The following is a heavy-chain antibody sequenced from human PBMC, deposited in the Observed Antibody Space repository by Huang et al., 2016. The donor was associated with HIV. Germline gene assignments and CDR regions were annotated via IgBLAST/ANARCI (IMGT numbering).Heavy chain of an antibody. V-gene: IGHV3-30*18. CDR1: GFTFNNYG. D-gene: IGHD5-12*01. J-gene: IGHJ4*02. CDR3: AKASRGGFELDF. Sequence: QVQLVESGGAVVQPGRSLRLSCTASGFTFNNYGLHWVRQAPGNGLEWVAVVSADGNIKKYVDSVKGRFTISRDKTQTMLYLQINNLRGEDTAPYHCAKASRGGFELDFWGQGTLVTVSS. CDR2: VSADGNIK.